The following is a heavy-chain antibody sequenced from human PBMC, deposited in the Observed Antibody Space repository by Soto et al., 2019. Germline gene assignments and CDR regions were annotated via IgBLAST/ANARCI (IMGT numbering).Heavy chain of an antibody. D-gene: IGHD1-26*01. CDR3: ARDPELRGYFDY. CDR2: FYYSGGT. CDR1: GDSITSYY. Sequence: QVQLQESGPGLVKPSETLSLTCTVSGDSITSYYWSWIRQPPGKGLEWIGCFYYSGGTNYNPSLKTRVTITTDPSKNQLSLKLSSVTAADTAVYYCARDPELRGYFDYWGQGTLVTVSS. J-gene: IGHJ4*02. V-gene: IGHV4-59*01.